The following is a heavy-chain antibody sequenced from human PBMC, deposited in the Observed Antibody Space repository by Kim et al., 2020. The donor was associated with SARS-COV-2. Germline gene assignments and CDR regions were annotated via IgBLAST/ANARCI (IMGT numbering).Heavy chain of an antibody. CDR3: ARVPPLPHGSGSYYNYYYGMDV. CDR2: IYYSGST. J-gene: IGHJ6*02. Sequence: SETLSLTCTVSGGSISSYYWSWIRQPPGKGLEWIGYIYYSGSTNYNPSLKSRVTISVDTSKNQFSLKLSSVTAADTAVYYCARVPPLPHGSGSYYNYYYGMDVWGQGTTVTVSS. D-gene: IGHD3-10*01. CDR1: GGSISSYY. V-gene: IGHV4-59*01.